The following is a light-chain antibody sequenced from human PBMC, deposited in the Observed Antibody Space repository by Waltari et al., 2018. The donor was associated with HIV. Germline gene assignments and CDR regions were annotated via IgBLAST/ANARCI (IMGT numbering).Light chain of an antibody. CDR1: SSNTGSNY. CDR2: RNN. Sequence: QSVLTQPPSESATPGQRVTISCSGGSSNTGSNYVYWYQQLPGTAPKLLIYRNNQRPSRVPDRFSGSKSGTSASLAISGLQSEDEADYYCAAWDDSLNSFVFGTGTRVTVL. V-gene: IGLV1-47*01. J-gene: IGLJ1*01. CDR3: AAWDDSLNSFV.